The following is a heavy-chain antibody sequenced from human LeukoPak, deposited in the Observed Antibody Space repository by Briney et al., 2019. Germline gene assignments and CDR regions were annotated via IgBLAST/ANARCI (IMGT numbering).Heavy chain of an antibody. J-gene: IGHJ4*02. Sequence: PGGSLRLSCAASGVTFSSYSMNWVRQAPGQGLEWVSYISSSSTIYYADSVKGRFTISRDNAKNSLYLQMNSLRDEDTAAYYCAREARRDGYLNSGYWGQGTLVTVSS. CDR1: GVTFSSYS. V-gene: IGHV3-48*02. D-gene: IGHD5-24*01. CDR3: AREARRDGYLNSGY. CDR2: ISSSSTI.